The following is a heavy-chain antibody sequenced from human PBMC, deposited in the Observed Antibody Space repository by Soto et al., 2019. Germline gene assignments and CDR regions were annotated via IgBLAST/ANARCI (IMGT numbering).Heavy chain of an antibody. CDR3: SRGPGSWYYYCMEV. CDR1: GYTFTSYD. J-gene: IGHJ6*03. CDR2: MNPNSGNT. Sequence: QVQLVQSGAEVKKPGASVKVSCKASGYTFTSYDINWVRQATGQGLEWMGWMNPNSGNTGYAQKFPGRVTMTRNTSISTAYMELSSLRSEDTDGYYCSRGPGSWYYYCMEVWCKGTTFPVSS. V-gene: IGHV1-8*01. D-gene: IGHD6-13*01.